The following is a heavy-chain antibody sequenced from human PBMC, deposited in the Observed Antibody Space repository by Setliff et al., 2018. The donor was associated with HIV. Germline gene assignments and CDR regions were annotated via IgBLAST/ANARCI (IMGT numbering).Heavy chain of an antibody. CDR1: GGSISSGRYY. CDR3: ARVGGFFGEARPPPDY. Sequence: SETLTLTCTVSGGSISSGRYYWSWIRQPAGKGLEWIGHIYTGGSPNYNPSLMSRVTISIDTSKDQLSLKLNSVTAADTAVYYCARVGGFFGEARPPPDYWGQGALVTVSS. V-gene: IGHV4-61*09. J-gene: IGHJ4*02. D-gene: IGHD3-10*01. CDR2: IYTGGSP.